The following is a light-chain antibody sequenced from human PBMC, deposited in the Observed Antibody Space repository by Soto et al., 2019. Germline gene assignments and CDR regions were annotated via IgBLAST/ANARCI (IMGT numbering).Light chain of an antibody. CDR2: GAS. V-gene: IGKV3-20*01. CDR1: QSVSSSF. Sequence: EIVLTQSPGTLSLSPGERATLSCRASQSVSSSFLAWYQQKPGQAPRLLIYGASSRATGISDRFSGSGSGPDLALTISRLEPEDFAVYYCQQYGSSPPRTFGQGTKVEIK. CDR3: QQYGSSPPRT. J-gene: IGKJ1*01.